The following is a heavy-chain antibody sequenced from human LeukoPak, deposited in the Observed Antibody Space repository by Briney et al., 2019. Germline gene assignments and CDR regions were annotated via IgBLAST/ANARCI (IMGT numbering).Heavy chain of an antibody. J-gene: IGHJ4*02. CDR3: AKDIAKYYYDSSGLDY. Sequence: GGSLRLSCAASGFTFDDYALHWVRQAPGKGLGWVSGISWNSGSIGYADSVKGRFTISRDNAKNSLYLQMNSLRAEDMALYYCAKDIAKYYYDSSGLDYWGQGTLVTVSS. D-gene: IGHD3-22*01. V-gene: IGHV3-9*03. CDR1: GFTFDDYA. CDR2: ISWNSGSI.